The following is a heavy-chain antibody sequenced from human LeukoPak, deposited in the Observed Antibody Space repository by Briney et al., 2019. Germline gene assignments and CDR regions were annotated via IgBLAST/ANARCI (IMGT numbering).Heavy chain of an antibody. D-gene: IGHD6-13*01. CDR3: ARHRDSSSWSMFIDY. CDR2: IYSSGST. V-gene: IGHV4-39*01. J-gene: IGHJ4*02. CDR1: GGSISSSSYY. Sequence: PSETLSLTCTVSGGSISSSSYYWGWIRQPPGKGLEWIGSIYSSGSTYYNPSLKSRVTISVDTSKNQFSLKLSSVTAVDTAVYYCARHRDSSSWSMFIDYWGQGTLVTVSS.